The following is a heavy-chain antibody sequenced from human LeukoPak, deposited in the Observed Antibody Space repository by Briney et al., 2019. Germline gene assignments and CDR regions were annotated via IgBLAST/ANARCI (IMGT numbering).Heavy chain of an antibody. J-gene: IGHJ6*03. D-gene: IGHD6-13*01. CDR3: ARGQVKQQLLPRTGSRDYYYYMDV. CDR1: GGSFSGYY. Sequence: SETLSLTCAVYGGSFSGYYRSWIRQPPGKGLEWIGEINHSGSANYNPSLKSRITISVDTSKNQFSLKLSSVTAADTAVYYCARGQVKQQLLPRTGSRDYYYYMDVWGKGTTVTVSS. CDR2: INHSGSA. V-gene: IGHV4-34*01.